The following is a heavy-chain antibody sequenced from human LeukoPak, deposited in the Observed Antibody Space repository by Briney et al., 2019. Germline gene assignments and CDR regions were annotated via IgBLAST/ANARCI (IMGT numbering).Heavy chain of an antibody. V-gene: IGHV1-46*01. CDR2: INPGGRST. CDR3: ARDPGSGYEEHFDY. D-gene: IGHD5-12*01. CDR1: GDTFSSYA. Sequence: ASVKVSCKASGDTFSSYAISWVRQAPGQGLEWMGIINPGGRSTSYAQKFQGRVTMTRDTSTSTVYMELSSLRAEDTAVYYCARDPGSGYEEHFDYWGQGTLVTVSS. J-gene: IGHJ4*02.